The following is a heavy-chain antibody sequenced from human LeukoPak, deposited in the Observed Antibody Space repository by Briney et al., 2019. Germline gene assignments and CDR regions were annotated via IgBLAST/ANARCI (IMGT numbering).Heavy chain of an antibody. J-gene: IGHJ4*02. D-gene: IGHD3-16*01. CDR3: AKDRGGVDY. CDR1: GFTFDDYS. Sequence: GGSLRVSCAASGFTFDDYSMHWVRQGPGKGLEWVSVISWDGGSTSYADSVKGRFTISRDNSKNSLYLQMNSLRSEDSALYYCAKDRGGVDYWGQGTLVTVSS. V-gene: IGHV3-43*01. CDR2: ISWDGGST.